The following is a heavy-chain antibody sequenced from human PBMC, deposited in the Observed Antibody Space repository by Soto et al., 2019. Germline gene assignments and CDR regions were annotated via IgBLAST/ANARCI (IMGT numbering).Heavy chain of an antibody. V-gene: IGHV3-23*01. Sequence: EVQLLESGGGLVQPGGSLRLSCAVSGLTFSSYAMSWVRQGPGKGLEWVSTISGSGGSTYYADSVKGRFTISRDNSKNTLYLQMNSLRAEDTAVYYCALIGDDSSYDYWGQGTLVTVSS. CDR3: ALIGDDSSYDY. J-gene: IGHJ4*02. D-gene: IGHD3-22*01. CDR1: GLTFSSYA. CDR2: ISGSGGST.